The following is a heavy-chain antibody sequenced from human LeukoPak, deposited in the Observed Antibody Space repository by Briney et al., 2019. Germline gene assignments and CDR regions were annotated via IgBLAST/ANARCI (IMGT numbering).Heavy chain of an antibody. CDR1: GYTLTELS. D-gene: IGHD6-19*01. J-gene: IGHJ4*02. V-gene: IGHV1-24*01. CDR2: FDPEDGET. Sequence: ASVKVSCKVSGYTLTELSMHWVRQAPGKGLEWMGGFDPEDGETIYAQKFQGRVTMTEDTSTDTAYMELSSLGSEDTAVYYCATMRWLVRYFDYWGQGTLVTVSS. CDR3: ATMRWLVRYFDY.